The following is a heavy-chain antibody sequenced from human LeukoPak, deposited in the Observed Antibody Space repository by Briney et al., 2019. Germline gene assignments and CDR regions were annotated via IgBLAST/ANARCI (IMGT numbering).Heavy chain of an antibody. V-gene: IGHV1-18*01. CDR3: ARVAAAGTSGYYFDY. CDR1: GYTFTSYG. D-gene: IGHD6-13*01. CDR2: ISAYNGNT. Sequence: WASVKVSCKASGYTFTSYGISWVRQAPGQGLEWMGWISAYNGNTNYAQKLQGRVTMTTDTSTSTAYMELRSLRSDDTAVYYCARVAAAGTSGYYFDYWGQGTLVTVSS. J-gene: IGHJ4*02.